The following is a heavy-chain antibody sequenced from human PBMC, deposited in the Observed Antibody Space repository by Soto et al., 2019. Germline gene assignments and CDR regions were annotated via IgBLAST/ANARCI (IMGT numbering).Heavy chain of an antibody. CDR3: ARERRRMIAARPDLWFDP. D-gene: IGHD6-6*01. J-gene: IGHJ5*02. Sequence: QVQLQQWGAGLLKPSETLSLTCAVYGGSFSGYYWSWIRQPPGKGLAWFGEITHSGSTNYNPSLKSLFTISVDTSKNQFSLTLSSVTAADTAVYYCARERRRMIAARPDLWFDPWGQGTLVTVSS. V-gene: IGHV4-34*01. CDR2: ITHSGST. CDR1: GGSFSGYY.